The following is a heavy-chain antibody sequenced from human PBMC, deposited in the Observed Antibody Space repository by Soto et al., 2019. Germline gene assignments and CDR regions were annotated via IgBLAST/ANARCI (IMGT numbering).Heavy chain of an antibody. CDR2: IHFGGNT. Sequence: GGSLRLSCAASGFTLSGDYVSWVRQAPGKGLGCVSVIHFGGNTYYADSVKGRFTVSRDNSKNTLYLQMNSLRVEDTAIYFCTKVSPQWLVHDYWGQGPRVTVAS. D-gene: IGHD6-19*01. J-gene: IGHJ4*02. V-gene: IGHV3-53*01. CDR3: TKVSPQWLVHDY. CDR1: GFTLSGDY.